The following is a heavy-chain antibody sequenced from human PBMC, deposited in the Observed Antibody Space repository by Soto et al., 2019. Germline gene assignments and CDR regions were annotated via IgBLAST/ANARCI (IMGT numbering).Heavy chain of an antibody. CDR2: ISSSGFTI. D-gene: IGHD4-17*01. Sequence: QGQLVESGGDLVRPGGSLRLSCATSGFTFGDRYMSWIRQAPGKGLEWVSYISSSGFTIYYADSVKGRFTISRDNAKDSLYLQMNSLGAEDTAVYYCARNTKSAGGADYYGLDVWGHGTTVIVSS. V-gene: IGHV3-11*01. J-gene: IGHJ6*02. CDR1: GFTFGDRY. CDR3: ARNTKSAGGADYYGLDV.